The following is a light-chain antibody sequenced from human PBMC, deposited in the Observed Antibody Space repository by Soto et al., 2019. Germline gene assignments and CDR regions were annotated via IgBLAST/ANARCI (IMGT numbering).Light chain of an antibody. CDR2: KAS. CDR1: QSISSW. Sequence: EIQMTQSPSSLSASVGDRVTITCRASQSISSWLAWYQQKPGKAPKLLIYKASSLESGVPSRFSGSGSGTEFTLTISSLQPDDFATYYCQQYNIYVWRFGHRTMVDI. CDR3: QQYNIYVWR. V-gene: IGKV1-5*03. J-gene: IGKJ1*01.